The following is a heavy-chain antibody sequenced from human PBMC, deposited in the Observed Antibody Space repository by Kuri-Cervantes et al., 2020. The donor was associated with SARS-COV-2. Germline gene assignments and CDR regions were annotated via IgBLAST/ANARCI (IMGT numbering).Heavy chain of an antibody. CDR2: IIPIFGTA. CDR1: GGTFSSYA. V-gene: IGHV1-69*06. Sequence: SVKVSCKASGGTFSSYAISWVRQAPGQGLEWMGGIIPIFGTANYAQKFQGRVTITADKSTSTAYMELSSLRSDDTAVYYCARALYTDTAMVPFDYWGQGTLVTVSS. D-gene: IGHD5-18*01. J-gene: IGHJ4*02. CDR3: ARALYTDTAMVPFDY.